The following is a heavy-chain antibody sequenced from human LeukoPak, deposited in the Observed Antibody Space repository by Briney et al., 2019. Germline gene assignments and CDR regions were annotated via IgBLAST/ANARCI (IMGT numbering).Heavy chain of an antibody. J-gene: IGHJ4*02. Sequence: GGSLRLSCAASGAAFGKYGMKWVRQAAGAGLEYISGISRSGDITHYADSVKGRFTISRDNVKNTLYLQMNSLRAEDTALYYCATEGFYFWGPGTQVTVSS. CDR2: ISRSGDIT. CDR1: GAAFGKYG. CDR3: ATEGFYF. V-gene: IGHV3-23*01.